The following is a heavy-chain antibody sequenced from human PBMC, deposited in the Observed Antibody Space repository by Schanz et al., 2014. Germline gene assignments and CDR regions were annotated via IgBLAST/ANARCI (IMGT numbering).Heavy chain of an antibody. CDR3: AREQIMAAAGLVDY. CDR2: ISGTTTYT. CDR1: GFTFRDYY. Sequence: QVQLVEPGGGLVKPGGSLRLSCAASGFTFRDYYMSWIRQAPGQGLEWVTYISGTTTYTNYADSVKGRFTISRDNAKNALYRQMNSLRAEDTAVNYCAREQIMAAAGLVDYWGHGTLVTVSS. V-gene: IGHV3-11*05. J-gene: IGHJ4*01. D-gene: IGHD6-13*01.